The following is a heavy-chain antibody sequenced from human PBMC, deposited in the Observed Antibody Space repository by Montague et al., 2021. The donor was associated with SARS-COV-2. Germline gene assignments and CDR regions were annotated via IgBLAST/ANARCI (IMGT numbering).Heavy chain of an antibody. CDR3: ARTLTTVTSDYFDY. Sequence: SLRLSCAASGFTFSSYNMNWVRQAPGKGLEWVSSISSSSSYIYYADSVKGRFTISRDNAKNSLYLQMNSLRAEDTAVYYCARTLTTVTSDYFDYWGQGTLVTVSP. J-gene: IGHJ4*02. D-gene: IGHD4-17*01. CDR1: GFTFSSYN. CDR2: ISSSSSYI. V-gene: IGHV3-21*01.